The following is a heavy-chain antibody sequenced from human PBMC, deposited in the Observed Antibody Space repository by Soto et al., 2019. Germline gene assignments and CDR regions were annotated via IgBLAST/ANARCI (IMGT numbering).Heavy chain of an antibody. CDR2: IYYSGST. CDR3: ARDASYDFSRAYSCSEP. D-gene: IGHD3-3*01. J-gene: IGHJ5*02. CDR1: VCSGSSYY. Sequence: SETLCLTCTVSVCSGSSYYWSWILQPPVKGLEWIGYIYYSGSTNYNPSLKSRVTISVDTYKNQFSLKLSSVTAADTAVYYCARDASYDFSRAYSCSEPWGPGTMVNVSS. V-gene: IGHV4-59*02.